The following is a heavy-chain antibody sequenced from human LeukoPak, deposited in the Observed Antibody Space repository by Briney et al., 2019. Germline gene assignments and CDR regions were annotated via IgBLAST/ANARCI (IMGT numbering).Heavy chain of an antibody. J-gene: IGHJ4*02. D-gene: IGHD3-22*01. Sequence: GRSLRLSCAASGFTLDDYAMHWVRQAPGKGLEWVSGISWNSGSIGYADSVKGRFTISRDNAKNSLYLQMNSLRAEDTALYYCAKAANYDSSGYNDYWGQGTLVTVSS. V-gene: IGHV3-9*01. CDR2: ISWNSGSI. CDR1: GFTLDDYA. CDR3: AKAANYDSSGYNDY.